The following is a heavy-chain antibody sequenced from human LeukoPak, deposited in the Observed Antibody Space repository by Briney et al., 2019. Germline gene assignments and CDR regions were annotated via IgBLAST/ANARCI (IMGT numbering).Heavy chain of an antibody. CDR3: AKDWGRGSGWYVGASAFDY. CDR2: ISYDGSNK. Sequence: GRSLRLSCAASGFTFSSYAIHWVRQAPGKGLEWVAVISYDGSNKYYADSVKGRFTISRDNSKNTLYLQMNSLRAEDTAVYYCAKDWGRGSGWYVGASAFDYWGQGTLVTVSS. D-gene: IGHD6-19*01. J-gene: IGHJ4*02. CDR1: GFTFSSYA. V-gene: IGHV3-30*04.